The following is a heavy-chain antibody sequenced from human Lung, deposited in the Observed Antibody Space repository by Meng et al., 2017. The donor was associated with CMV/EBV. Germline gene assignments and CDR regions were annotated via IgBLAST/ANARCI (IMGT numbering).Heavy chain of an antibody. CDR3: LRRSGGSV. Sequence: GRFRGAGPTWVRPSGTRSLPCAVSGASITNRTGCAWARQPPGKGLEWIGEIPHRGSSAYNPSLKSRVSMSIDKSKNQFSLKLTSVTAADTAVYHCLRRSGGSVWGQGTLVTVSS. D-gene: IGHD3-10*01. V-gene: IGHV4-4*02. CDR2: IPHRGSS. J-gene: IGHJ1*01. CDR1: GASITNRTG.